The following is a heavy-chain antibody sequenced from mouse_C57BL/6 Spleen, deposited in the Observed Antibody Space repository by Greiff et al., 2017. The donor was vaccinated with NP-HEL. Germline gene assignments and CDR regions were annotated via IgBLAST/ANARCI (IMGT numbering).Heavy chain of an antibody. CDR3: ARHTYNWDVDY. D-gene: IGHD4-1*01. V-gene: IGHV5-9*01. Sequence: EVMLVESGGGLVKPGGSLKLSCAASGFTFSSYTMSWVRQTPEKRLEWVATISGGGGNTYYPDSVKGRFTISRDNAKNTLYLQMSSLRSEDTALYYCARHTYNWDVDYWGQGTTLTVSS. J-gene: IGHJ2*01. CDR1: GFTFSSYT. CDR2: ISGGGGNT.